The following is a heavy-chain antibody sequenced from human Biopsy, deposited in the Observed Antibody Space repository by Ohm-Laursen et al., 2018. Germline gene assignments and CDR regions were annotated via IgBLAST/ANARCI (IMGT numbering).Heavy chain of an antibody. J-gene: IGHJ4*02. Sequence: EASVEVSCKASGYTFTSYYLHWVRQAPGQGLEWMGRINPNNDNTAYAQKFQGRITMTKDTSTSTVYMDLSSLTFDDSAVYYCARGPRGLVVITTTALYFDYWGQGNLVTVSS. V-gene: IGHV1-46*01. CDR1: GYTFTSYY. D-gene: IGHD3-22*01. CDR2: INPNNDNT. CDR3: ARGPRGLVVITTTALYFDY.